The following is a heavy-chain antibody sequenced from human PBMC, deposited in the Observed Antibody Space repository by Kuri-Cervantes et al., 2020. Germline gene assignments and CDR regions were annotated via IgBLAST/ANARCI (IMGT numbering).Heavy chain of an antibody. CDR1: GFTFSSYS. V-gene: IGHV3-21*01. J-gene: IGHJ4*02. CDR2: ISSSSSYI. Sequence: GGSLRLSCAASGFTFSSYSMNWVRQAPGKGLEWVSSISSSSSYIYYADSVKGRLTISRDNAKNSLYLQMNSLRAEDTAVYYCAREGNYGGLFDYWGQGTLITVSS. D-gene: IGHD4-23*01. CDR3: AREGNYGGLFDY.